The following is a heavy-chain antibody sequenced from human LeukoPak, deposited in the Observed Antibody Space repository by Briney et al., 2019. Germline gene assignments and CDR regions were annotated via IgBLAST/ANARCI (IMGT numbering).Heavy chain of an antibody. CDR1: GFRFNTYW. CDR2: IKEDGSKT. D-gene: IGHD3-10*01. J-gene: IGHJ4*02. Sequence: PGGSLRLSCAASGFRFNTYWLSWVRQAPGKGLEWVADIKEDGSKTYYVDSLKGRFTISRDNSKNTLYLQMNSLRAEDTAVYYCARDSTYYYGSGSYSWGQGTLVTVSS. CDR3: ARDSTYYYGSGSYS. V-gene: IGHV3-7*01.